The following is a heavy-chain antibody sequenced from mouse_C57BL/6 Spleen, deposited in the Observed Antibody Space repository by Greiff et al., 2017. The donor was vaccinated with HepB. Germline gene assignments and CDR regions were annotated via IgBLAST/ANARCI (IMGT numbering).Heavy chain of an antibody. J-gene: IGHJ3*01. CDR3: ARGPIYDGYYWFAY. D-gene: IGHD2-3*01. CDR1: GYTFTSYW. CDR2: IYPGSGST. V-gene: IGHV1-55*01. Sequence: QVQLQQPGAELVKPGASVKMSCKASGYTFTSYWITWVKQRPGQGLEWIGDIYPGSGSTNYNEKFKSKATLTVDTSSSTAYMQLSSLTSEDSAVYYCARGPIYDGYYWFAYWGQGTLVTVST.